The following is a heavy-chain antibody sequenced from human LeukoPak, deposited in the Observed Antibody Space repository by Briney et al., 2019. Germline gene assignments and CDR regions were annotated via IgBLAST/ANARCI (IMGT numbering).Heavy chain of an antibody. D-gene: IGHD5-12*01. CDR2: ISSEGSMK. V-gene: IGHV3-30-3*01. J-gene: IGHJ4*02. Sequence: PGRSLRLSCAASGFTFSRYVMHWVRQAPGKGLEWVSVISSEGSMKDYADSVKVRFTVSRDNSRNTLYLQMSSLRADDTGLYYCARGNVIMAATIEDYWGQGTLVTVSS. CDR1: GFTFSRYV. CDR3: ARGNVIMAATIEDY.